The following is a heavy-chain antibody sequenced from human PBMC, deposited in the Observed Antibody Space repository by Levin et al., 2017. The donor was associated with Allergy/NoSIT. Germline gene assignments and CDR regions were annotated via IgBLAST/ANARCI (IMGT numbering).Heavy chain of an antibody. D-gene: IGHD2-2*01. CDR1: GFTFDDYA. Sequence: GGSLRLSCAVSGFTFDDYAMHWVRQAPGKGLEWVSGVSWNSGIIGYADSVKGRFTISRDNAKNSLYLQMSSLRAEDTALYYCAKGDEYQVLLRGAFDIWGQGTLVTVSS. V-gene: IGHV3-9*01. J-gene: IGHJ3*02. CDR2: VSWNSGII. CDR3: AKGDEYQVLLRGAFDI.